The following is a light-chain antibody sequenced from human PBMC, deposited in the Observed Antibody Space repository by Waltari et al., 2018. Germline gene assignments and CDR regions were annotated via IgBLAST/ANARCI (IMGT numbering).Light chain of an antibody. CDR2: GKN. CDR1: SIRRYS. CDR3: NSRDSSGNHVV. J-gene: IGLJ2*01. V-gene: IGLV3-19*01. Sequence: SSELTQDPALSVALGQTVRITCQGDSIRRYSAGWYQKKPGQATILVFYGKNNRTSVIPDRFSGASSGRTASMTITGAQAEDEADYYCNSRDSSGNHVVFGGGTKLTVL.